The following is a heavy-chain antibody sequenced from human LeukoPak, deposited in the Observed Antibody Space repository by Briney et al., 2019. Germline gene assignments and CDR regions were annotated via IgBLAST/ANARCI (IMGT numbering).Heavy chain of an antibody. CDR2: IYYSGST. CDR3: ARTTEGYAGGPGYSYYYYMDV. CDR1: GGSISSYF. V-gene: IGHV4-59*01. D-gene: IGHD5-12*01. J-gene: IGHJ6*03. Sequence: SETLSLTCTVSGGSISSYFWSWIRQPPGKGLEWIGYIYYSGSTNYNPSLKSRVTISVDTSKNQFSLKLSSVTAADTAVYYCARTTEGYAGGPGYSYYYYMDVWGKGTTVTISS.